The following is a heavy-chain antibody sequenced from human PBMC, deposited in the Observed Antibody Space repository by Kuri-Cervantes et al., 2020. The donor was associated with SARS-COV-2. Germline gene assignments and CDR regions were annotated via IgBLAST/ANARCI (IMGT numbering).Heavy chain of an antibody. V-gene: IGHV4-39*01. Sequence: SETLSLTCTVSGGSISSSSYYWGWIRQPPGKGLEWIGSIYYSGSTYYNPSLKSRVTISVDTSKNQFSLKLSSVTAADTAVYYCARLGAVPAAIQIDYWGQGTLVTVSS. CDR1: GGSISSSSYY. CDR2: IYYSGST. D-gene: IGHD2-2*02. J-gene: IGHJ4*02. CDR3: ARLGAVPAAIQIDY.